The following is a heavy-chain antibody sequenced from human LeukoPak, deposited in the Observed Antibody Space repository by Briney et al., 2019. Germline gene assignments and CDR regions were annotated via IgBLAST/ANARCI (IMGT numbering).Heavy chain of an antibody. CDR2: IYSSGST. CDR1: GASISGSGYY. J-gene: IGHJ4*02. D-gene: IGHD1-26*01. CDR3: AKSGGYGLIDY. Sequence: SETLSLTCTVSGASISGSGYYWGWIRQPPGKGLEWIGSIYSSGSTYYNASLQGRVTISIETSKNQISLRLNSVTAADTAMYYCAKSGGYGLIDYWGQGTLVTVSS. V-gene: IGHV4-39*01.